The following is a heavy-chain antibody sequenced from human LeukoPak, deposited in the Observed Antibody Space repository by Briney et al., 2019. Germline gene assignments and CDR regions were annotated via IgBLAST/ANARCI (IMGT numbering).Heavy chain of an antibody. Sequence: QPGGSLRLSCEASGFTFSSYWMSWVRQAPGKGLEWVANIKTDGSEKYYVDSVKGRFTISRDNAKNSLYLQMNSLRAEDTAVYYCAKAHYDSSGYYLYYFDYWGQGTLVTVSS. V-gene: IGHV3-7*03. CDR2: IKTDGSEK. J-gene: IGHJ4*02. CDR1: GFTFSSYW. D-gene: IGHD3-22*01. CDR3: AKAHYDSSGYYLYYFDY.